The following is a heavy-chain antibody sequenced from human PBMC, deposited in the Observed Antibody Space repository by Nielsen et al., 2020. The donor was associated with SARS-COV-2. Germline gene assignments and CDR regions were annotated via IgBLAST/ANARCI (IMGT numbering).Heavy chain of an antibody. Sequence: GESLKISCAASGFTFSSYAMSWVRQAPGKGLEWVSAIGGSGGSTYYADSVKGRFTISRDNSKNTLYLQMNSLRAEDTAVYYCAKSGPYDSHFDYWGQGTLVTVSS. CDR1: GFTFSSYA. J-gene: IGHJ4*02. CDR2: IGGSGGST. CDR3: AKSGPYDSHFDY. V-gene: IGHV3-23*01. D-gene: IGHD3-16*01.